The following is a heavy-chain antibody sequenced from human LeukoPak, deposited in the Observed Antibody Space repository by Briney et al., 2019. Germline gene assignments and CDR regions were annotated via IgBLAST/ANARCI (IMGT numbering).Heavy chain of an antibody. CDR2: ISISGTTT. Sequence: SGGSLRLSCAASGFIFSDFYMGWIRQAPGKGLEWASYISISGTTTNYADSVKGRFTISRDDARNSLYLQMNSLRAEDTAVYYCAKDILAAGLFFDYWGQGTLVTVSS. V-gene: IGHV3-11*01. D-gene: IGHD6-13*01. CDR3: AKDILAAGLFFDY. J-gene: IGHJ4*02. CDR1: GFIFSDFY.